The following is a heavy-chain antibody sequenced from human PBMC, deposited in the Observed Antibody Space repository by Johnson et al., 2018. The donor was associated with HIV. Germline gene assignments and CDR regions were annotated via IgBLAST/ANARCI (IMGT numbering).Heavy chain of an antibody. Sequence: QVQVVESGGGVVQPGRSLRLSCAASGFTFSSYAMHWVRQAPGKGLEWAAVISFDGSNKSFADSVKGRFTISRDISKNTLYLQMNSLRAEDTAVYYCARGGIVVVDFDAFDIWGQGTMVTVSS. V-gene: IGHV3-30*14. D-gene: IGHD2-15*01. J-gene: IGHJ3*02. CDR3: ARGGIVVVDFDAFDI. CDR1: GFTFSSYA. CDR2: ISFDGSNK.